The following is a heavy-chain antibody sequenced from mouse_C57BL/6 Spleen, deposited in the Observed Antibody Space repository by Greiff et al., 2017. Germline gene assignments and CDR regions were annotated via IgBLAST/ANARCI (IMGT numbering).Heavy chain of an antibody. J-gene: IGHJ4*01. CDR1: GYTFTSYW. CDR2: IYPGSGST. V-gene: IGHV1-55*01. Sequence: VQLQQSGAELVKPGASVKMSCKASGYTFTSYWITWVKQRPGQGLEWIGDIYPGSGSTNYNEQFKSKATLTVDTSSSTAYMQLSSLTSEDSAVYYCARAPVGYAMDYWGEGTPVTVAS. CDR3: ARAPVGYAMDY. D-gene: IGHD1-1*01.